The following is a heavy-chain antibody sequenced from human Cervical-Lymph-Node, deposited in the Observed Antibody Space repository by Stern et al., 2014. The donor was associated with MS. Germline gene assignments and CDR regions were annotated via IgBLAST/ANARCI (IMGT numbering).Heavy chain of an antibody. CDR1: GLTFSSYS. CDR2: ISSGGSYI. CDR3: ARGRGGNYRYYFDY. J-gene: IGHJ4*02. Sequence: EVQLVESGGGLVKPGGSLRLSCAASGLTFSSYSMNWVRQAPGKGLEWVASISSGGSYIYYADSLKGRFTISRDNDKNSLYLQMNSLRAEDTAVYYCARGRGGNYRYYFDYWGQGTLVTVSS. V-gene: IGHV3-21*01. D-gene: IGHD4-23*01.